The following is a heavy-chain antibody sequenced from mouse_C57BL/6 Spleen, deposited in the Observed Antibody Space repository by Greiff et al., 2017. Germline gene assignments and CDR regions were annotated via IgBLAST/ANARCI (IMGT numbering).Heavy chain of an antibody. J-gene: IGHJ4*01. CDR2: LYPGSGST. CDR3: ARGDGSSPRGYYAMDY. V-gene: IGHV1-55*01. CDR1: GYTFTSYW. Sequence: QVQLQQPGAELVKPGASVKMSCKASGYTFTSYWITWVKQRPGQGLEWIGDLYPGSGSTNYNEKFKSKATLTVDTSSSTAYMQLSSLTSEDSAVYYCARGDGSSPRGYYAMDYWGQGTSVTVSS. D-gene: IGHD1-1*01.